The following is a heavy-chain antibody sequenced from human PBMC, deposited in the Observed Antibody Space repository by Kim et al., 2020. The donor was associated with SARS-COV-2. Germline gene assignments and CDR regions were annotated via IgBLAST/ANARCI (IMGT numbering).Heavy chain of an antibody. J-gene: IGHJ4*02. CDR3: ANARWLIY. D-gene: IGHD6-19*01. V-gene: IGHV3-74*01. Sequence: GGSLRLSCTASGFTFSSHWMHWVRQAPGKGLVWVSRTHADGSDTAYADSVKGRFTISRDNAKSTLYLQMNSLRAEDTAVYYCANARWLIYWGQGTLVTVSS. CDR1: GFTFSSHW. CDR2: THADGSDT.